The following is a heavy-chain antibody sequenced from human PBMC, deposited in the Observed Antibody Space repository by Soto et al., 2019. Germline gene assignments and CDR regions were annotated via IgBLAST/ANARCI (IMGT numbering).Heavy chain of an antibody. V-gene: IGHV4-34*01. D-gene: IGHD4-17*01. J-gene: IGHJ4*02. CDR1: GGSFSGYY. CDR2: INHSGST. CDR3: ARGRVYYGDDY. Sequence: SETLSLTCAVYGGSFSGYYCSWIRQPPGKGLEWIGEINHSGSTNYNPSLKSRVTISVDTSKNQFSLKLSSVTAADTAVYYCARGRVYYGDDYWGQGTLVTVYS.